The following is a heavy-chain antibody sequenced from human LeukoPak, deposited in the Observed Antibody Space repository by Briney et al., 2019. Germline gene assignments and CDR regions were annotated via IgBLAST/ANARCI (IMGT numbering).Heavy chain of an antibody. CDR3: ARGPFWSGYYDD. Sequence: GGSLRLSCAAPGFTFSDYYMSWIRQAPGQGLEWVSYISSSGSTIYYTDSVKGRFTISRENAKNSRYLQMNSLRAEDTAVYYCARGPFWSGYYDDWGQGTLVTVSS. D-gene: IGHD3-3*01. V-gene: IGHV3-11*01. CDR1: GFTFSDYY. CDR2: ISSSGSTI. J-gene: IGHJ4*02.